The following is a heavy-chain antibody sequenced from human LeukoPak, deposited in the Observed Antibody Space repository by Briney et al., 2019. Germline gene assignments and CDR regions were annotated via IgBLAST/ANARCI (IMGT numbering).Heavy chain of an antibody. CDR2: INPDGSST. D-gene: IGHD3-10*01. CDR1: GFTFSTYW. CDR3: ARVSSLWSFDY. V-gene: IGHV3-74*01. Sequence: PGGSLSFSCAASGFTFSTYWMHWVGQAPGQGRVGFSRINPDGSSTAYADSVKGRFTISRDNATNTLYLQLNSLGAEDTAVYYCARVSSLWSFDYGGQGTLVTVSS. J-gene: IGHJ4*02.